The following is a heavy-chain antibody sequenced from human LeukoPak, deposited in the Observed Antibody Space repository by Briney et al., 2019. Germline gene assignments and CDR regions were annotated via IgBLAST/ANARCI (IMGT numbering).Heavy chain of an antibody. V-gene: IGHV4-38-2*02. CDR2: IYHSGST. CDR1: GGSISSYY. CDR3: ARPRLRPYYYYYMDV. Sequence: SETLSLTCTVSGGSISSYYWGWIRQPPGKGLEWIGSIYHSGSTYYNPSLKSRVTISVDTSKNQFSLKLSSVTAADTAVYYCARPRLRPYYYYYMDVWGKGTTVTVSS. J-gene: IGHJ6*03.